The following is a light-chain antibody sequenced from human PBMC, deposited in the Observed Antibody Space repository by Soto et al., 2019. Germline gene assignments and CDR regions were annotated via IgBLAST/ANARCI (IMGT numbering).Light chain of an antibody. CDR2: DAS. V-gene: IGKV3-15*01. J-gene: IGKJ5*01. Sequence: EIVMTQSPSTLSVSPGESATLSCRASQSVSSNLAWHQQKPGQAPRILMYDASTRATGISARFSGSGSGTEFTLTISRLEPEDFALYFCQQYGTSPITFGRGTRLEIK. CDR3: QQYGTSPIT. CDR1: QSVSSN.